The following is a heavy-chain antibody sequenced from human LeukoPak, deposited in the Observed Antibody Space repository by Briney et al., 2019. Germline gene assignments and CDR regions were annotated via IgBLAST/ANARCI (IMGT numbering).Heavy chain of an antibody. V-gene: IGHV3-33*01. CDR1: GFTFSSYG. D-gene: IGHD3-22*01. CDR2: IWYDGSNK. Sequence: GGSLRLSCAASGFTFSSYGMHWVRQAPGKGLEWVAVIWYDGSNKYYADSVKGQFTISRDNSKNTLYLQMNSLRAKDTAVHYCAREGHDSSGYYVADYWGQGTLVTVSS. J-gene: IGHJ4*02. CDR3: AREGHDSSGYYVADY.